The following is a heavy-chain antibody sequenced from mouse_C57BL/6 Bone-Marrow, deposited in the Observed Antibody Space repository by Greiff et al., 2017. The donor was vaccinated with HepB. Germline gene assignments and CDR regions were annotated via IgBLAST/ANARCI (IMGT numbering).Heavy chain of an antibody. J-gene: IGHJ4*01. V-gene: IGHV5-12*01. CDR1: GFTFSDYY. D-gene: IGHD1-1*01. CDR3: ARHDYYGSSYGYAMEY. Sequence: EVQLMESGGGLVQPGGSLKLSCAASGFTFSDYYMYWVRQTPEKRLEWVAYISNGGGSTYYPDTVKGRFTISRDNAKNTLYLQMSRLKSEDTAMYYCARHDYYGSSYGYAMEYWGQGTSVTVSS. CDR2: ISNGGGST.